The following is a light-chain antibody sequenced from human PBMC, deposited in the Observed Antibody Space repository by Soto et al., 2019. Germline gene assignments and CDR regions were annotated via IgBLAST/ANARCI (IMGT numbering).Light chain of an antibody. CDR2: DVI. CDR3: NSYTSSSTLVI. J-gene: IGLJ2*01. CDR1: STDVGGYDY. V-gene: IGLV2-14*01. Sequence: QSALTQPASVSVSPGQTITISCTGTSTDVGGYDYVSWYQQHPGKAPKLIIYDVINRPSGVSNRFSGSKSGNTASLTISGLQAEDEADYYCNSYTSSSTLVIFGGGTKVTVL.